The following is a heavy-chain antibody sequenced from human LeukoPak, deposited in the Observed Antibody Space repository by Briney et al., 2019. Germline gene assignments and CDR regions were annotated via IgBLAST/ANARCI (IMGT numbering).Heavy chain of an antibody. Sequence: ASVKVSCKASGYTFTSYGISWVRQAPGQGLEWMGWISAYNGNTNYAQKLQGRVIMTTDTSTSTAYMELRSLRSDDTAVYYCARDLAMVTGHWFDPWGQGTLVTVSS. V-gene: IGHV1-18*01. CDR3: ARDLAMVTGHWFDP. D-gene: IGHD5-18*01. J-gene: IGHJ5*02. CDR2: ISAYNGNT. CDR1: GYTFTSYG.